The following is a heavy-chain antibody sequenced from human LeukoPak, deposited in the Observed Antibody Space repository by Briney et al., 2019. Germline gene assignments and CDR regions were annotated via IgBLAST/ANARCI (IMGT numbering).Heavy chain of an antibody. CDR3: ARDKEAAVDFWSGYYPL. CDR1: GFTFSSYW. J-gene: IGHJ4*02. Sequence: PGGSLRLXCAASGFTFSSYWMGWVRQAPGKGLEWVANIKRDGSEKYYGDSVKGRFTVSRDNAKNSLYLQMNSLRAEDTAVYYCARDKEAAVDFWSGYYPLRGQGTLVTVSS. V-gene: IGHV3-7*01. D-gene: IGHD3-3*01. CDR2: IKRDGSEK.